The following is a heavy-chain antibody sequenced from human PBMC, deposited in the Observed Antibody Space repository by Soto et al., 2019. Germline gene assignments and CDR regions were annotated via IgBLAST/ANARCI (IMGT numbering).Heavy chain of an antibody. J-gene: IGHJ4*02. CDR1: GFTFSKYA. V-gene: IGHV3-23*01. CDR3: AKVNHCDSSGYYHFDN. CDR2: ISGSGAGT. Sequence: GGSLRLSCAASGFTFSKYAMNWVRQAPGKGLEWVSTISGSGAGTYYADSVKGRFTISRDNSKNTLYLQMSGLRAEDTAVYYCAKVNHCDSSGYYHFDNWGQGTLVTVSS. D-gene: IGHD3-22*01.